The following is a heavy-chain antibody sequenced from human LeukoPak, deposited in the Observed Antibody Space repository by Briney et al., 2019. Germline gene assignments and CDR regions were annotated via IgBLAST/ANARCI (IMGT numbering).Heavy chain of an antibody. Sequence: ASVKVSCKPSRYTFTSYGISWVRPAPGQGLEWMGWISAYNGNTNYEQKLQGRVTMTTDTSTSAAYMELRSLRSDYTAVYYCARGGGSYSFDYWGQGTLVTVSS. CDR2: ISAYNGNT. CDR1: RYTFTSYG. CDR3: ARGGGSYSFDY. D-gene: IGHD1-26*01. J-gene: IGHJ4*02. V-gene: IGHV1-18*01.